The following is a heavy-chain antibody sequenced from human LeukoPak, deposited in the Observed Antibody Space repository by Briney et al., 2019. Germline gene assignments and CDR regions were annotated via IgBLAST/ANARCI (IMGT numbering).Heavy chain of an antibody. J-gene: IGHJ4*02. V-gene: IGHV3-7*01. CDR2: IKQDGSEN. D-gene: IGHD5-12*01. CDR1: GFTFSSYW. Sequence: GGSLRLSCAASGFTFSSYWMSWVRQAPGKGLEWVANIKQDGSENYYVDSVKGRFTISRDNAKNSLYLQMNSLRAEDTAVYYCARGITSGPRRYDVRNFDYWGQGTPVTVSS. CDR3: ARGITSGPRRYDVRNFDY.